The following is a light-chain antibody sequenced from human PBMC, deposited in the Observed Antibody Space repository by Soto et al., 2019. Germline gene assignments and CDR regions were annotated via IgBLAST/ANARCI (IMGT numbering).Light chain of an antibody. J-gene: IGKJ3*01. Sequence: EIVLTQSPATLSLSPGERATLSCRASQSVRTSLAWYQQKPDQAPRLLIYDASNRATGIPAWFSGSGSGTDFTLTISRLEPEDFAVYYCQQRSDWPVTFGPGTTVDNK. CDR2: DAS. CDR3: QQRSDWPVT. CDR1: QSVRTS. V-gene: IGKV3-11*01.